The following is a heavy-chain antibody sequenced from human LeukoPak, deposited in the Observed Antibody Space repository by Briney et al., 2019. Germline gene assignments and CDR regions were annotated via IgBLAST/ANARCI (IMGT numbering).Heavy chain of an antibody. V-gene: IGHV3-21*01. CDR1: GFTFSSYS. CDR3: ARDLRGYSGHDLGY. CDR2: ISSSSSYI. J-gene: IGHJ4*02. D-gene: IGHD5-12*01. Sequence: GGSLRLSCAASGFTFSSYSMNWVRQAPGKGLEWVSSISSSSSYIYYADSVKGRFTISRDNAKNSLYLQMNSLRAEDTAVYYCARDLRGYSGHDLGYWGQGTLVTVSS.